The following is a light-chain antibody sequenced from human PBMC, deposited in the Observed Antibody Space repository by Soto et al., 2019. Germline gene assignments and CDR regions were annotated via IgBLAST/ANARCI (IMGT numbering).Light chain of an antibody. V-gene: IGLV2-14*01. CDR2: DVN. Sequence: QSALTQPASVSGSPGQSITISCAGTSSDVGGYNYVSWYQQYPGKAPKLMIYDVNSRPSGVSNRFSGSKSGNTASLTISGLQAEDEAEYYCSSPTGSSTHVLFGGGTQLTVL. CDR1: SSDVGGYNY. CDR3: SSPTGSSTHVL. J-gene: IGLJ2*01.